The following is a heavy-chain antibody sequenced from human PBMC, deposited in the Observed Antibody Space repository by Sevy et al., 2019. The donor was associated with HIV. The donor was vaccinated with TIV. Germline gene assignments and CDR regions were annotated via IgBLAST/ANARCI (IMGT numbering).Heavy chain of an antibody. J-gene: IGHJ5*02. D-gene: IGHD2-15*01. CDR2: IYHSGST. Sequence: SETLSLTCAVSGGSISSSNWWSWVRQPPGKGLEWIGEIYHSGSTNYNPSVKSRVTISVDKSKNQFSLKLSSVTAADTAVYYCAREGHCSGGSCYSRWFDPWGQGTLVTVSS. CDR3: AREGHCSGGSCYSRWFDP. CDR1: GGSISSSNW. V-gene: IGHV4-4*02.